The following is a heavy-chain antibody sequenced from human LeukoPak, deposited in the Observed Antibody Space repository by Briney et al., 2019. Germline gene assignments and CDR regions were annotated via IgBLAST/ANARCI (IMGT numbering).Heavy chain of an antibody. V-gene: IGHV1-69*04. D-gene: IGHD3-10*01. CDR2: IIPILGIA. Sequence: SVKVSCKASGGTFSSYAISWVRQAPGQGLEWMGRIIPILGIANYAQKFQGRVTITADKSTSTAYMELSSLRSEDTAVYYCVALLWFGEPSLYYFDYWGQGTLVTVSS. J-gene: IGHJ4*02. CDR3: VALLWFGEPSLYYFDY. CDR1: GGTFSSYA.